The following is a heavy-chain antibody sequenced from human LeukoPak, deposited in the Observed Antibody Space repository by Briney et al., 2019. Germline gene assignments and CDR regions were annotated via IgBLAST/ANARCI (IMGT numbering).Heavy chain of an antibody. CDR3: ANRVAQHDS. D-gene: IGHD3-16*01. V-gene: IGHV3-23*01. Sequence: GGSLRLSCAASGFTFSSYSLSWVRQAPGKGLEWVSGIPSSGPVTYYADSVKGRFTISRDNSKNTLYLQMNSLTAEDTGVYYCANRVAQHDSWGQGTLVTVSS. CDR2: IPSSGPVT. J-gene: IGHJ5*02. CDR1: GFTFSSYS.